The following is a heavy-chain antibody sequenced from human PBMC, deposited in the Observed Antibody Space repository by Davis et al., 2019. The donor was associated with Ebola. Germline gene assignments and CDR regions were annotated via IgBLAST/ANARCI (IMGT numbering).Heavy chain of an antibody. CDR3: AREDRDFDY. CDR2: IKPNSGGT. Sequence: ASVKVSCKASDYTFSDYWLHWVRQAPGHGFEWMGYIKPNSGGTYYAQNFRGRVNMTRDMSIGTAYMELTRLTSDDTAIYYCAREDRDFDYWGQGTLVTVSS. V-gene: IGHV1-2*02. J-gene: IGHJ4*02. CDR1: DYTFSDYW.